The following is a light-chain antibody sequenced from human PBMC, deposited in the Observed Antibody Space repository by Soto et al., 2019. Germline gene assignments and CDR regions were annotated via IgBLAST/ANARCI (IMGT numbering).Light chain of an antibody. V-gene: IGKV1-39*01. J-gene: IGKJ2*01. CDR1: QSISSY. CDR2: GAS. CDR3: QQSYSTPPMYT. Sequence: DIQMAQSPSSLSASVGDRVIINCRASQSISSYLNWYQQKPGKAPKLLIYGASSLQSGVPSRFSGSGSGTDFTLTISSLQPEDSAIYYCQQSYSTPPMYTFGQGTKLEIK.